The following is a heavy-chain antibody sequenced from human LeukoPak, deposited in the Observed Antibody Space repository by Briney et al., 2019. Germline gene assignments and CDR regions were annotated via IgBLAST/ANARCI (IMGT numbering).Heavy chain of an antibody. CDR1: GYTFSSYD. J-gene: IGHJ4*02. CDR2: MNPNSGNT. D-gene: IGHD2-21*01. Sequence: ASVKVSRKASGYTFSSYDINWVRQATGQGLEWMGWMNPNSGNTGYAQRFQGRVTMTRSTSISTAYMELSSLTSDDTAVYYCARSFVGTRKRNDYWGQGTLVTVSS. CDR3: ARSFVGTRKRNDY. V-gene: IGHV1-8*01.